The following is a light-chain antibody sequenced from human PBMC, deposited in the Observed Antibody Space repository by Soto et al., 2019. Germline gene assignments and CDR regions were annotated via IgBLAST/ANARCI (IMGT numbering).Light chain of an antibody. CDR1: QDISNY. Sequence: DIPMTQSPSSLSASLGDTVTITCQASQDISNYLNWYQERPGKAPQLMISDASDLERGVPSRFSGGGSGTDFTFSITSLQPEDIPTYYCQQYHGLPLTFGEGT. V-gene: IGKV1-33*01. J-gene: IGKJ4*01. CDR3: QQYHGLPLT. CDR2: DAS.